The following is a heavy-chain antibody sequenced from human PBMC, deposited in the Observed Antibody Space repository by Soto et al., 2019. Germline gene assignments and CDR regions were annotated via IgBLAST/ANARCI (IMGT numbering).Heavy chain of an antibody. CDR3: ARLQGLVGGYYYGMDG. CDR1: GYTFTSYG. Sequence: ASVKVSCKASGYTFTSYGISWVRQAPGQGLEWMGWTSAYNGNTNYAQKLQGRVTMTTDTSTSTAYMELRSLRSDDTAVYYCARLQGLVGGYYYGMDGWGQGNTVTVSS. D-gene: IGHD6-19*01. CDR2: TSAYNGNT. J-gene: IGHJ6*02. V-gene: IGHV1-18*01.